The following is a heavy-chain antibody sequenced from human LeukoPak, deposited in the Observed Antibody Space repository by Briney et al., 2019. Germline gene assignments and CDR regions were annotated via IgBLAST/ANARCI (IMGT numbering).Heavy chain of an antibody. Sequence: SETLSLTCTVSGGSISSYYWSWIRQPAGKGLEWIGRIYTSGSTNYNPSLKSRVTMSVDTSKNQFSLKLSSVTAADTAVYYCARTYYYDSSGYFQHWGQGTLVTVSS. D-gene: IGHD3-22*01. J-gene: IGHJ1*01. CDR1: GGSISSYY. V-gene: IGHV4-4*07. CDR3: ARTYYYDSSGYFQH. CDR2: IYTSGST.